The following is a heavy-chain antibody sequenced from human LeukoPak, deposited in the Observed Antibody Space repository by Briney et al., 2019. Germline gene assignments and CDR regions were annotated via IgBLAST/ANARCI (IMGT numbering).Heavy chain of an antibody. D-gene: IGHD3-22*01. V-gene: IGHV3-23*01. CDR2: ISGSGGST. CDR1: GFTFSSYA. Sequence: PGGSLRLSCAASGFTFSSYAMSWVRQAPGKELEWVSAISGSGGSTYYADSVKGRFTISRDNSKNTLYLQMNSLRAEDTAVYYCAKDSYYYDSSGYPHQFDYWGQGTLVTVSS. J-gene: IGHJ4*02. CDR3: AKDSYYYDSSGYPHQFDY.